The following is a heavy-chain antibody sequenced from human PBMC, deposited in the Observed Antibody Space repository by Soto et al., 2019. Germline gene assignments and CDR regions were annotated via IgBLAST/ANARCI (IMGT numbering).Heavy chain of an antibody. V-gene: IGHV4-59*01. CDR2: IYYSGST. J-gene: IGHJ4*02. Sequence: SETLSLTCTVSGGSISSYYWSWIRQPPGKGLEWIGYIYYSGSTNYNPSLKSRVTISVDTSKNQFSLKLSSVTAADTAVYYCARWLTTGVFDYWGQGTLVTVSS. CDR3: ARWLTTGVFDY. CDR1: GGSISSYY. D-gene: IGHD4-4*01.